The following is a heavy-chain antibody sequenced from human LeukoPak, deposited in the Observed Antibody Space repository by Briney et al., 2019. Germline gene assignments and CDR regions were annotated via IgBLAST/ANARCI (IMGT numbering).Heavy chain of an antibody. CDR1: GFTFSSYS. CDR2: ISSSSSYI. J-gene: IGHJ4*02. Sequence: GGSLRLSCAASGFTFSSYSMNRVRQAPGKGLEWVSSISSSSSYIYYADSVKGRFTISRDNAKNSLYLQMNSLRAEDTAVYYCARDGGSSWYHYFDYWGQGTLVTVSS. V-gene: IGHV3-21*01. CDR3: ARDGGSSWYHYFDY. D-gene: IGHD6-13*01.